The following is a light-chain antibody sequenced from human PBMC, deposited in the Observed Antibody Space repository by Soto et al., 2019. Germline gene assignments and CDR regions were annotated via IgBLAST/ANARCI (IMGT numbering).Light chain of an antibody. CDR2: GAS. V-gene: IGKV3-20*01. J-gene: IGKJ1*01. Sequence: PGERATLSCRASQSVDSTFFAWYQKKPGQAPRLLIYGASKRATGVPDRFSGSGSGTDFTLTISRLEPEDFAVYDCQQYMSSVTFGQGTKVEI. CDR3: QQYMSSVT. CDR1: QSVDSTF.